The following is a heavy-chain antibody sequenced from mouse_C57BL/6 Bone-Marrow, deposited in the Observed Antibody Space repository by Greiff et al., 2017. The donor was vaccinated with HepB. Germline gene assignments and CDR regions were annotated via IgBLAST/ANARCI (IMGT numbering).Heavy chain of an antibody. V-gene: IGHV1-81*01. CDR2: IYPRSGNT. CDR3: ARPSLLRYFDV. D-gene: IGHD6-1*01. CDR1: GYTFTSYG. J-gene: IGHJ1*03. Sequence: ESGAELARPGASVKLSCKASGYTFTSYGISWVKQRTGQGLEWIGEIYPRSGNTYYNEKFKGKATLTADKSSSTAYMELRSLTSEDSAVYFCARPSLLRYFDVWGTGTTVTVSS.